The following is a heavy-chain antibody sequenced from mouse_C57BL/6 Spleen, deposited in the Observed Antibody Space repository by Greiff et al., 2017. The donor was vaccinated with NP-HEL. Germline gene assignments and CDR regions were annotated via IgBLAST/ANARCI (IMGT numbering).Heavy chain of an antibody. V-gene: IGHV5-4*01. D-gene: IGHD1-1*01. CDR1: GFTFSSYA. J-gene: IGHJ2*01. CDR3: ARVTVVATYYFDY. CDR2: ISDGGSYT. Sequence: EVQRVESGGGLVKPGGSLKLSCAASGFTFSSYAMSWVRQTPEKRLEWVATISDGGSYTYYPDNVKGRFTISRDNAKNNLYLQMSHLKSEDTAMYYCARVTVVATYYFDYWGQGTTLTVSS.